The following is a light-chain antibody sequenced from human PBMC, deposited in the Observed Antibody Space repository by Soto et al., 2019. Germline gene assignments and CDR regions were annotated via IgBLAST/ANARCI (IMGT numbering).Light chain of an antibody. J-gene: IGKJ3*01. V-gene: IGKV2-24*01. CDR1: QSLVDRDGNTY. CDR3: VQGKQFPFT. CDR2: RIS. Sequence: DIVMTQSPLSSAVTLGQPASISCRSSQSLVDRDGNTYLTWLQKRPGQPPRHLIYRISKRFSGVPDRFSGSGAGTNFTLKISGVEAEDVGLYYCVQGKQFPFTFGPGTKVEIK.